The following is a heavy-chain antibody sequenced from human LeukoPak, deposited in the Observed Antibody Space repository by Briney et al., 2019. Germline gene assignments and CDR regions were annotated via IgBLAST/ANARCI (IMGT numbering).Heavy chain of an antibody. D-gene: IGHD5-24*01. J-gene: IGHJ3*02. V-gene: IGHV1-69*04. CDR1: GGTFSSYA. CDR3: ARVGEMATISDAFDI. CDR2: IIPILGIA. Sequence: SVKVSCKASGGTFSSYAISWVRQAPGQGLEWLGRIIPILGIANYAQKFQGRVTITADKSTSTAYMELSSLRSEDTAVYYCARVGEMATISDAFDIWGQGTMVTVSS.